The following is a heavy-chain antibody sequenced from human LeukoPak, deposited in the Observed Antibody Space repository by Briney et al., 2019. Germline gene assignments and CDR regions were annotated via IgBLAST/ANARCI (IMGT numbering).Heavy chain of an antibody. CDR1: GYTFTVYG. J-gene: IGHJ3*01. CDR3: ARDAVGARAFDV. D-gene: IGHD1-26*01. V-gene: IGHV1-18*01. Sequence: GASVKVSCKASGYTFTVYGIDWVRQAPGQGLEWMSWGSTFNGHRLYGQRFKGRVTMTTDPSTTTVYMELTRLTSDGTALYYGARDAVGARAFDVWGQGTMVTVSS. CDR2: GSTFNGHR.